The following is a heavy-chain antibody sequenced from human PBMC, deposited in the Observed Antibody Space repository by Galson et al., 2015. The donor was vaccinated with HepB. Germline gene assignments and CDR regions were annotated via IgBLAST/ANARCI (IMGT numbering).Heavy chain of an antibody. Sequence: SVKVSCKASGYTFTSYGISWVRQAPGQGLEWMGWISAYNGNTNYAQKLQGRVTMTTDTSTSTAYMELRSLRSDDTAVYYCARVLTTVTTHSGYYYGMDVWGQGTTVTVSS. V-gene: IGHV1-18*04. CDR1: GYTFTSYG. D-gene: IGHD4-17*01. CDR3: ARVLTTVTTHSGYYYGMDV. CDR2: ISAYNGNT. J-gene: IGHJ6*02.